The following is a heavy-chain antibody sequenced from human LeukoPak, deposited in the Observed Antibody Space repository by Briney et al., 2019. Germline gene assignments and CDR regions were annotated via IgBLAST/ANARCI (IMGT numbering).Heavy chain of an antibody. CDR1: GGSISGYF. V-gene: IGHV4-59*01. Sequence: PSETLSLTCTVSGGSISGYFWYWIRQPPGKGLEWIGYIYYTGSSNYNPSLKSRVTISLHTTKNQFSLKLSSVTAADTAVYYCARAGFGDDKYYFDYWGQGTLVTVSS. J-gene: IGHJ4*02. D-gene: IGHD4-17*01. CDR2: IYYTGSS. CDR3: ARAGFGDDKYYFDY.